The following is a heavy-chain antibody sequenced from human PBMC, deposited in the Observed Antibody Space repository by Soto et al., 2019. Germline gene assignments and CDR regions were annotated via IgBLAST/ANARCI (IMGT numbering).Heavy chain of an antibody. D-gene: IGHD2-15*01. Sequence: GGSLRLSCAASGLTFSSYEMNWVRQAPGKGLEWVSYISRSGSTIYYADSVKGRVTISRDNAKNSLYLQMNSLRAEDTAVYYCARDRRIRRRDWYFDLWGRGTLFTVSS. CDR2: ISRSGSTI. J-gene: IGHJ2*01. CDR1: GLTFSSYE. CDR3: ARDRRIRRRDWYFDL. V-gene: IGHV3-48*03.